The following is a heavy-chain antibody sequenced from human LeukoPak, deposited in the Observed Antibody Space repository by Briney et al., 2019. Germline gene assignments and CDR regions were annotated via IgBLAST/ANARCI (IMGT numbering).Heavy chain of an antibody. Sequence: GGSLRLSCAAPGFTFSRYAMTWVRQAPGKGLEWVSAISGSGGSSFYADSVKGRFTISRDNSKNTLYLQMNSLGVEDTAVYYCAKVKFGGNYYGSGSYFDYWGQGTLVTVSS. J-gene: IGHJ4*02. CDR1: GFTFSRYA. CDR2: ISGSGGSS. V-gene: IGHV3-23*01. CDR3: AKVKFGGNYYGSGSYFDY. D-gene: IGHD3-10*01.